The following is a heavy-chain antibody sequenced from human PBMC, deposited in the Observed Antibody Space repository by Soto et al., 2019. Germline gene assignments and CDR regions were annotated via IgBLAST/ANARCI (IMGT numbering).Heavy chain of an antibody. CDR2: ISGSGGST. CDR1: GFTFSSYA. V-gene: IGHV3-23*01. Sequence: GGSLRLSCAASGFTFSSYAMSWVRQAPGKGLEWVLAISGSGGSTYYADSVKGRFTISRDNSKNTLYLQMNSLRAEDTAVYYCAKDPIDYYDSSGYFDYWGQGTLVTVSS. J-gene: IGHJ4*02. CDR3: AKDPIDYYDSSGYFDY. D-gene: IGHD3-22*01.